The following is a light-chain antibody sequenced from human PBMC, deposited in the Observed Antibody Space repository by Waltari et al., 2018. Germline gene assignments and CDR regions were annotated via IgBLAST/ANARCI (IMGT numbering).Light chain of an antibody. V-gene: IGKV3-20*01. CDR3: QKYVNLPAT. J-gene: IGKJ1*01. Sequence: PGERATLPGRASGSVSKYLAWYQQKPGQAPRLLIYHASIRATGIPDRFSGSGSGTDFSLTISRLEPEDSAVYYCQKYVNLPATFGRGTKVEIK. CDR2: HAS. CDR1: GSVSKY.